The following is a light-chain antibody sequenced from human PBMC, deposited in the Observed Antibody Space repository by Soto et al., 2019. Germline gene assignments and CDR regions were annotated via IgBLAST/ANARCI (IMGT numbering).Light chain of an antibody. CDR1: RSNIGAGYD. CDR2: GNS. V-gene: IGLV1-40*01. J-gene: IGLJ3*02. Sequence: QSVLTQPPSVSGAPGQRVTISCTGSRSNIGAGYDVHWYQQLPGTAPKLLIYGNSNRHSGVPDRFSGSKSGTSASLAITGLQAEDEADYYCQSYDSSLSGWLFGGGTKLTVL. CDR3: QSYDSSLSGWL.